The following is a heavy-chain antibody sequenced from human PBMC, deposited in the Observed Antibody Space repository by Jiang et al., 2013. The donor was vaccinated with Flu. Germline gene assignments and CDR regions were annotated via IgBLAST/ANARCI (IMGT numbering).Heavy chain of an antibody. J-gene: IGHJ3*02. Sequence: VQLVESGGGLVQPGGSLRLSCAASGFTFSSYWMHWVRQAPGKGLVWVSRINSDGSSTSYADSVKGRFTISRDNAKNTLYLQMNSLRAEDTAVYYCARDQDRYSYDSSGWYLAFDIWGQGTMVTVSS. V-gene: IGHV3-74*01. CDR2: INSDGSST. CDR1: GFTFSSYW. D-gene: IGHD6-19*01. CDR3: ARDQDRYSYDSSGWYLAFDI.